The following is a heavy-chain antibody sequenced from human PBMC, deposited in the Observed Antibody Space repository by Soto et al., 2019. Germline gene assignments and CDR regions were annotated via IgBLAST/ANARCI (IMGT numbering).Heavy chain of an antibody. CDR2: IYYSGST. Sequence: QVQLQESGPGLVKPSETLSLTCTVSGGSISSYYWSWIRQPPGKGLEWIGYIYYSGSTNYNPSLKSRVTIXXDXSXIQFSLKLSSVTAADTAVYYCARDNVATNLDNAFDIWGQGTMVTVSS. CDR3: ARDNVATNLDNAFDI. V-gene: IGHV4-59*01. J-gene: IGHJ3*02. CDR1: GGSISSYY. D-gene: IGHD5-12*01.